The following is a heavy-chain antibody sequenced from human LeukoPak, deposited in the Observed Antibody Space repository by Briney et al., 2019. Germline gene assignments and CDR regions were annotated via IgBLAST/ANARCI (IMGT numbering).Heavy chain of an antibody. D-gene: IGHD6-19*01. V-gene: IGHV1-69*06. CDR1: GGTFSSYA. J-gene: IGHJ4*02. Sequence: SVKVSCKASGGTFSSYAISWVRQAPGQGLEWMGGIIPIFGTANYAQKFQGRVTITADKSTSTAYMELSSLRSEDTAVYYCARVENFSSGWYYFDYWGQGTLVTVSP. CDR2: IIPIFGTA. CDR3: ARVENFSSGWYYFDY.